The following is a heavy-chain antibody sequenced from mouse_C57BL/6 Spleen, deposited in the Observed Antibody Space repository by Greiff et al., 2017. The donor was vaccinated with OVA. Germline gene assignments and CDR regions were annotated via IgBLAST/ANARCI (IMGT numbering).Heavy chain of an antibody. J-gene: IGHJ2*01. CDR2: INPNNGGT. Sequence: EVKLMESGPELVKPGASVKIPCKASGYTFTDYNMDWVKQSHGKSLEWIGDINPNNGGTIYNQKFKGKATLTVDKSSSTAYMELRSLTSDDTAVYYCARFARGVYYFDYWGQGTTLTVSS. CDR3: ARFARGVYYFDY. V-gene: IGHV1-18*01. CDR1: GYTFTDYN.